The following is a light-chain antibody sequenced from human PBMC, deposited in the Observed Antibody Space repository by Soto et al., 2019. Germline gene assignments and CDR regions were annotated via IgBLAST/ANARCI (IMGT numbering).Light chain of an antibody. CDR2: GAS. V-gene: IGKV3-15*01. J-gene: IGKJ2*01. CDR3: QQYNNWPPMYT. CDR1: QSVSSN. Sequence: EIVMTQSPATLPVSPGERATLSCRASQSVSSNLAWYQQKPGQAPRLLIYGASTRATGIPARFSGSGSGTEFTLTISSLQSEDFTVYYCQQYNNWPPMYTFGQGTMLEI.